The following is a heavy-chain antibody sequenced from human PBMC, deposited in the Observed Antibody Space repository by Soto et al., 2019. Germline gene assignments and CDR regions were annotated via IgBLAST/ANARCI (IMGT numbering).Heavy chain of an antibody. CDR1: GFNFNDYA. CDR3: AKGMNWIQLWSVGAYEA. J-gene: IGHJ3*01. CDR2: ISWNSETI. V-gene: IGHV3-9*01. D-gene: IGHD5-18*01. Sequence: DVQLVESGGGLVQPGRSLRLSCAASGFNFNDYAMNGVRQGPGKGLEWGSSISWNSETIAYADSVKGRSTSSRDNAKNSLYLQVSGLRPEDAAFYYCAKGMNWIQLWSVGAYEAWGPGTMVTVSS.